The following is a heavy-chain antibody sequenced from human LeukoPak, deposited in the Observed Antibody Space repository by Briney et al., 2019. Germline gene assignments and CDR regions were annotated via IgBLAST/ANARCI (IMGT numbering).Heavy chain of an antibody. CDR2: INPNSGDT. CDR1: GYIFTGFY. D-gene: IGHD2-15*01. J-gene: IGHJ5*02. V-gene: IGHV1-2*02. CDR3: ARGPADCSGGSWYSGWFDP. Sequence: ASVKVSCQASGYIFTGFYMHWVRQAPGQGLEWMGWINPNSGDTNYAQKIQGRGTMTRDTSISTADMELSRLRSDDTAVDYCARGPADCSGGSWYSGWFDPWGQGTLVTVSS.